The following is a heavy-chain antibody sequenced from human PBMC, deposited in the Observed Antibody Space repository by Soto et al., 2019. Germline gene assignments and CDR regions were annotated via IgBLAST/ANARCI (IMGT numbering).Heavy chain of an antibody. J-gene: IGHJ5*02. CDR1: GYPFSKYG. D-gene: IGHD5-12*01. CDR3: ATSYDSGFDP. V-gene: IGHV1-18*04. Sequence: QLQLVQSGAEVERPGASVRVSCKAYGYPFSKYGISWIRQAPGQGLEWMGWIKPDNGDTNYAQKFQGRVTMTTDTSSTTAYMELRSLRSDDTAVYYCATSYDSGFDPWGQGTLVSVSS. CDR2: IKPDNGDT.